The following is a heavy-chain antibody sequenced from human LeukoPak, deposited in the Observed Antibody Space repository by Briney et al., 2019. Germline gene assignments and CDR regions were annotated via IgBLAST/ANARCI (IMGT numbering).Heavy chain of an antibody. CDR3: AKDGSGLDY. D-gene: IGHD2-15*01. J-gene: IGHJ4*02. V-gene: IGHV3-30*18. CDR2: ISYDGSNK. CDR1: GFTFSSYG. Sequence: PGGSLRLSCAASGFTFSSYGMHWVRQAPGKGLEWVAVISYDGSNKYYADSVKGRLTISRDNSKNTLYLQMNSLRAEDTAVYYCAKDGSGLDYWGQGTLVTVSS.